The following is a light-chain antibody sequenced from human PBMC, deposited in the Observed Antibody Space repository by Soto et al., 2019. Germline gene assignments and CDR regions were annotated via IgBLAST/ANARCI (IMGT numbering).Light chain of an antibody. V-gene: IGKV3-20*01. CDR2: GAS. CDR1: QSVTTY. Sequence: ELVMTQSPATLSLSPGERANISFRASQSVTTYLAWYQQKPGQAPRLLIYGASTRATGIPDRFSGSGSGTDFTLTISRLQPEDFAVYYCQQYGSSPTTFGQGTKVDI. CDR3: QQYGSSPTT. J-gene: IGKJ1*01.